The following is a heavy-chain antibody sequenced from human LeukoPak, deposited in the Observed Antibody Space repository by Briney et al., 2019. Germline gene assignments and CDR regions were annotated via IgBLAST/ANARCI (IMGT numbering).Heavy chain of an antibody. CDR2: ISGSGGST. V-gene: IGHV3-23*01. CDR3: AEDRNTMIVVVEEDFDY. D-gene: IGHD3-22*01. J-gene: IGHJ4*02. Sequence: GGSLRLSCAASGFTFSSYAMSWVRQAPWKGLEWVSAISGSGGSTYYADSVKGRFTISRDNSKNTLYLQMNSLRAEDTAVYYCAEDRNTMIVVVEEDFDYWGQGTLVTVSS. CDR1: GFTFSSYA.